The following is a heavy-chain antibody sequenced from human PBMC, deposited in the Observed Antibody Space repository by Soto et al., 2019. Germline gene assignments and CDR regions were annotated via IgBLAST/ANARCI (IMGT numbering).Heavy chain of an antibody. CDR3: ARGGGVGVAGSAAFDM. J-gene: IGHJ3*02. CDR1: GYPVTAYY. V-gene: IGHV1-2*02. Sequence: QLHLVQSGAVVKKPGASVTVSCSASGYPVTAYYMHWVRQAPGRGLEWMGGINPATGAAKYTQTFQGRVNMTRDTSTSKVFMELSGLTSEETAVFYCARGGGVGVAGSAAFDMWGQGTLVTVSS. CDR2: INPATGAA. D-gene: IGHD3-3*01.